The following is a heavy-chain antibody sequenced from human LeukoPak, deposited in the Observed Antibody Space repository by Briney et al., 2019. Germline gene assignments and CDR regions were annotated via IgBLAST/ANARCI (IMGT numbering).Heavy chain of an antibody. CDR1: GFTFSSYA. J-gene: IGHJ6*02. V-gene: IGHV3-23*01. Sequence: PGGSLRLSCAASGFTFSSYAISWVRQAPGKGQKWVSAISGSGGSTYYADSVKGRFTISRDNSKNTLYLQMNSLRAEDTAVYYCAKESFHCSSTSCFYYGMDVWGQGTTVTVSS. CDR2: ISGSGGST. CDR3: AKESFHCSSTSCFYYGMDV. D-gene: IGHD2-2*01.